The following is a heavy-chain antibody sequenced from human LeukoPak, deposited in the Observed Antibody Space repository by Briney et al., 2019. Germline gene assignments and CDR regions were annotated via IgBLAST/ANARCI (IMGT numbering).Heavy chain of an antibody. J-gene: IGHJ1*01. D-gene: IGHD1-26*01. CDR1: GFTVSTNY. V-gene: IGHV3-53*01. CDR3: ARGGYSGSYNTEYFQH. Sequence: GGSLRLSCAASGFTVSTNYMSWVRQGPGKGLEWISVVYTGGSTYYADSVKGRFTISRDNAKNSLYLQMDSLRAEDTAVYYCARGGYSGSYNTEYFQHWGQGTLVTVSS. CDR2: VYTGGST.